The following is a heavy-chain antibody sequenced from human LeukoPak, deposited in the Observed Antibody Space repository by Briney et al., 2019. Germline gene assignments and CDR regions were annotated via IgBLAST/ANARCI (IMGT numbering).Heavy chain of an antibody. CDR3: ARDLNWETY. D-gene: IGHD7-27*01. J-gene: IGHJ4*02. V-gene: IGHV3-21*01. CDR1: GFTFSSYS. Sequence: GGSLRLSCAASGFTFSSYSMNWVRQAPGKGLEWVSSISSSSSYIYYADSVKGRFTISRDNSKNTLYLQMNSLRAEDTAVYYCARDLNWETYWGQGTLVSVSS. CDR2: ISSSSSYI.